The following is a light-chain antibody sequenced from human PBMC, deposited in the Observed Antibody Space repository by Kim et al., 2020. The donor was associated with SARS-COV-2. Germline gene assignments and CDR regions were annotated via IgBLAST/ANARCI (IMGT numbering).Light chain of an antibody. Sequence: QSALTQPASVSGSPGQSITISCTGTSSDIGDYNYVSWYQQHPGKAPKLMIYAVTNRFSGVSNRFSGSKSGNTASLTISGLQTEDEAYYYCSSYAASSTNLLFGAGTQLTVL. CDR1: SSDIGDYNY. V-gene: IGLV2-14*03. CDR3: SSYAASSTNLL. J-gene: IGLJ2*01. CDR2: AVT.